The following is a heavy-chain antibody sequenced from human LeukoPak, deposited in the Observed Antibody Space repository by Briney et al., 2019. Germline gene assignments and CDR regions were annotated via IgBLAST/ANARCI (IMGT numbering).Heavy chain of an antibody. CDR3: ARVEPVSGSYYFGAFDV. D-gene: IGHD1-26*01. CDR1: YGSIHNYY. CDR2: VYTRGST. V-gene: IGHV4-4*07. Sequence: SETLSLTCNVSYGSIHNYYWSWIRQPAGRTLEWICRVYTRGSTIYNAALRSRVSMSLDTSRSHLSLRLNSVTAADTAVYYCARVEPVSGSYYFGAFDVWGPGILVTVSS. J-gene: IGHJ3*01.